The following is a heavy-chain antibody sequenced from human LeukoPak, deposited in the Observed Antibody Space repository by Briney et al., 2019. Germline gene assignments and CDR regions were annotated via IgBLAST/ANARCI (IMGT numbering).Heavy chain of an antibody. CDR2: IWYDGSNK. CDR3: ARDLAYSSGWSRYFDY. V-gene: IGHV3-33*01. J-gene: IGHJ4*02. D-gene: IGHD6-19*01. Sequence: GGSLRLSCAASGFTFSSYGMHWVRQAPGKGLEWVAVIWYDGSNKYYADSVKGRFTISRDNSKNTLYLQMNSLRTEDTAVYYCARDLAYSSGWSRYFDYWGQGTLVTVSS. CDR1: GFTFSSYG.